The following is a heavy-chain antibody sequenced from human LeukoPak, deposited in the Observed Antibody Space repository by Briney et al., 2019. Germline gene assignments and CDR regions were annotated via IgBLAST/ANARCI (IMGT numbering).Heavy chain of an antibody. CDR2: ISESGTGT. Sequence: GGSLGLSCAVSGLTFSRYAMSWVRQAPGKGLEWVSAISESGTGTYYADSVKGRFTISRDNSKNTLSLHMNSLRAEDTAVYYCAKDIAQGYTFGSIEQDYWGQGTLVAVSS. CDR3: AKDIAQGYTFGSIEQDY. D-gene: IGHD5-18*01. J-gene: IGHJ4*02. V-gene: IGHV3-23*01. CDR1: GLTFSRYA.